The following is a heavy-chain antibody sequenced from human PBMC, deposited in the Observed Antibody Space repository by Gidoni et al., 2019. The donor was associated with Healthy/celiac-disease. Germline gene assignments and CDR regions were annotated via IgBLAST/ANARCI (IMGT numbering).Heavy chain of an antibody. CDR1: GYTFTGYY. D-gene: IGHD3-10*01. V-gene: IGHV1-2*06. Sequence: QVQLVQSGAEVKKPGASVKVSCKASGYTFTGYYLHWVRQAPGQGLESMGRINPNSGGTNYAQKFQGRVTMTRDTSISTAYMELSRLRSDDTAVYYCASEMGPENYYGSGSYYDWGQGTLVTVSS. CDR2: INPNSGGT. CDR3: ASEMGPENYYGSGSYYD. J-gene: IGHJ4*02.